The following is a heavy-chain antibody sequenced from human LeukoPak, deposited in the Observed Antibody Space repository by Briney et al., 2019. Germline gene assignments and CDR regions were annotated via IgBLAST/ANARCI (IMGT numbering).Heavy chain of an antibody. D-gene: IGHD4-11*01. CDR3: AKELYGDYRVDY. V-gene: IGHV3-23*01. CDR1: GFTFTSYS. CDR2: ISGTGGTA. J-gene: IGHJ4*02. Sequence: GGSLRLSCAASGFTFTSYSINSVRLAAGEWLEWLSTISGTGGTAYYADCGKGRFTISRDNSKSTLYLQMNSLRAEDTAVYFCAKELYGDYRVDYWGQGNLVTVSS.